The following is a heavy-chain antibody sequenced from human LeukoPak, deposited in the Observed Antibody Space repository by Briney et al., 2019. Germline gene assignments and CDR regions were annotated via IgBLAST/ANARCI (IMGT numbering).Heavy chain of an antibody. CDR1: GGSINSTLYY. D-gene: IGHD3/OR15-3a*01. J-gene: IGHJ5*02. CDR2: IYSRGST. V-gene: IGHV4-39*07. Sequence: SETLSLTCSVSGGSINSTLYYWVWIRQPPGKGLEWIGSIYSRGSTYYHPSLKSQVTMSMDTSKNQFSLNVISVTAADTAFYYCARDDLSRGGFDPWGQGVLVTVSS. CDR3: ARDDLSRGGFDP.